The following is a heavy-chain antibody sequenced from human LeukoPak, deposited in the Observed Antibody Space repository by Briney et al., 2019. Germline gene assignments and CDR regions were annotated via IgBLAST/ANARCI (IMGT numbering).Heavy chain of an antibody. CDR1: GFTFSSTW. D-gene: IGHD3-9*01. CDR3: AKDSWGLTRGFDY. CDR2: ISGSGGST. Sequence: GGSLRLSCAPSGFTFSSTWMHWVRQPPGKGLEWVSAISGSGGSTYYADSVKGRFTISRDNSKNTLYLQMNSLRAEDTAVYYCAKDSWGLTRGFDYWGQGTLVTVSS. V-gene: IGHV3-23*01. J-gene: IGHJ4*02.